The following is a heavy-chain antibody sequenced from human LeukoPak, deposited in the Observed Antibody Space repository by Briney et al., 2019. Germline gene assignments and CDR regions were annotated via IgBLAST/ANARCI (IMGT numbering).Heavy chain of an antibody. V-gene: IGHV3-30-3*01. CDR1: EFTFSSYA. CDR2: ISYDGSNK. J-gene: IGHJ3*02. Sequence: GGSLRLSCAASEFTFSSYAMHWVRQAPGKGLEWVAVISYDGSNKYYADSVKGRFTISRDNSKNTLYLQMNSLRAEDTAVYYCASYDYGDYVGNAFDIRGQGTMVTVSS. CDR3: ASYDYGDYVGNAFDI. D-gene: IGHD4-17*01.